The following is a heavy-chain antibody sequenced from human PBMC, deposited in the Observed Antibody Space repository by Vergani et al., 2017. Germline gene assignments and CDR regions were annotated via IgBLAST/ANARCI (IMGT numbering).Heavy chain of an antibody. Sequence: EVQLVESGGGLVKPGGSLRLSCAASGFSFSSYSMNWVRQAPGKGLEWVASISGSSSYVFYRDSVEGRFTITRDNAKKSVYLQMNSLRAEDTAMYFCARGMLDFNPNRWSPPSYWGQGTQVTV. J-gene: IGHJ4*02. CDR1: GFSFSSYS. D-gene: IGHD1-14*01. V-gene: IGHV3-21*02. CDR2: ISGSSSYV. CDR3: ARGMLDFNPNRWSPPSY.